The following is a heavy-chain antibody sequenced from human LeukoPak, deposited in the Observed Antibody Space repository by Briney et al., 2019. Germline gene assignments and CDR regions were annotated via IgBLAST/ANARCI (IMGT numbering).Heavy chain of an antibody. CDR3: ANPKRILGAPLYY. Sequence: GGSLRLSCAASGFTFSSYAMSWVRQAPGEGLEWVSTISGSGASTYYADSVKGRFTVSRDNSKNTPYLQMNSLRAEDTAVYYCANPKRILGAPLYYWGQGTLVTVSS. CDR1: GFTFSSYA. D-gene: IGHD1-26*01. V-gene: IGHV3-23*01. J-gene: IGHJ4*02. CDR2: ISGSGAST.